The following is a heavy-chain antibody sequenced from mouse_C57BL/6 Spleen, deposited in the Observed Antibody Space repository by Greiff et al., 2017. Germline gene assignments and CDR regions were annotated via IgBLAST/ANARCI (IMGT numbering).Heavy chain of an antibody. V-gene: IGHV5-4*01. J-gene: IGHJ2*01. Sequence: EVKVVESGGGLVKPGGSLKLSCAASGFTFSSYAMSWVRQTPEKRLEWVATISDGGSYTYYPDNVKGRFTISRDNAKNNLYLQMSHLKSEDTAMYYCARDSYYGSSSWDYWGQGTTLTVSS. D-gene: IGHD1-1*01. CDR1: GFTFSSYA. CDR2: ISDGGSYT. CDR3: ARDSYYGSSSWDY.